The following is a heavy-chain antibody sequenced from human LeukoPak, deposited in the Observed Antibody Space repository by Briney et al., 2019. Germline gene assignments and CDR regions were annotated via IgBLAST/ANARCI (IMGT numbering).Heavy chain of an antibody. J-gene: IGHJ5*02. Sequence: SETLSLTCAVYGGSFSGYYWSWIRQPPGKGLEWIGEINHSGSTNYNPSLKSRVTISVDTSKNQFSLKLSSVTAADTAVYYCARTPLVGATSVWFDPWGQGTLVTVSS. CDR2: INHSGST. CDR1: GGSFSGYY. V-gene: IGHV4-34*01. D-gene: IGHD1-26*01. CDR3: ARTPLVGATSVWFDP.